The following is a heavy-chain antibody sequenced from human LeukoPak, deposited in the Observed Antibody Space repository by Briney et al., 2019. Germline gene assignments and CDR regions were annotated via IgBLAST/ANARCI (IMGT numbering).Heavy chain of an antibody. CDR2: IYYSGST. Sequence: SETLSLTCTVSRGSISGSIRSYFWSWLRQPPEKGLEWIGYIYYSGSTNYNPSLKSRVTISVDTSKNQFSLKLSSVTAADTAVYYWARHGGGGESYPRVFDYWGRGTLVTVSS. CDR3: ARHGGGGESYPRVFDY. D-gene: IGHD1-26*01. V-gene: IGHV4-59*08. J-gene: IGHJ4*02. CDR1: RGSISGSIRSYF.